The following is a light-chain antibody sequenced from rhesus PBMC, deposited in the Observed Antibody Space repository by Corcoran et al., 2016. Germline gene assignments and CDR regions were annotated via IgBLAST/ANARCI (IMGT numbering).Light chain of an antibody. V-gene: IGKV3S9*01. CDR3: QQYNNWKT. Sequence: EIVMTQSPATLSLSPGERATLSCRASQSVSSYVAWYQQNPEQAPRPLISGASSMATGIPDRFSGSGSGTDFTLIISSLEPEDVGVYYCQQYNNWKTFGQGTKVEIK. CDR1: QSVSSY. J-gene: IGKJ1*01. CDR2: GAS.